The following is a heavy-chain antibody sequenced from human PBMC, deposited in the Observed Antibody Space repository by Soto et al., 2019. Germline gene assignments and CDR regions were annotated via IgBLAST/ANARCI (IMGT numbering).Heavy chain of an antibody. J-gene: IGHJ4*02. V-gene: IGHV1-69*13. CDR2: IIPIFGTA. CDR3: ASSNYYDSSGYYPGEDFFDY. CDR1: GGTFSSYA. D-gene: IGHD3-22*01. Sequence: SVKVSCKASGGTFSSYAISWVRQAPGQGLEWMGGIIPIFGTANYAQKFQGRVTITADESTSTAYMELSSLRSEDTAVYYCASSNYYDSSGYYPGEDFFDYRGPGTLVTVSS.